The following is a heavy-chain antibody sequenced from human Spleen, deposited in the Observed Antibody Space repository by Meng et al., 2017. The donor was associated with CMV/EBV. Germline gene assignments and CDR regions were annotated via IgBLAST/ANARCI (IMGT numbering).Heavy chain of an antibody. CDR1: GGTFNNYP. V-gene: IGHV1-69*10. J-gene: IGHJ3*02. CDR3: ARDEYLALLCI. CDR2: IIPIFGIA. Sequence: SVKVSCKASGGTFNNYPITWVRQAPGQGLEWMGGIIPIFGIANYAQKFQGRVTISADKSTSTAYMELSSLRSEDTAIYYCARDEYLALLCIWGQGTMVTVSS. D-gene: IGHD2/OR15-2a*01.